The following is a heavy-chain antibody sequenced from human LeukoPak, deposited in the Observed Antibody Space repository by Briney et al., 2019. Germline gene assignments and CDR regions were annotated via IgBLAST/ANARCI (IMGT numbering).Heavy chain of an antibody. CDR3: ARVTYYDFWSGYPPSQNWFDP. Sequence: PSETLSLTCTVSGGSISSYYWSWIRQPAGKGLEWIGRIYTSGSTNYDPSLKSRVTMSVDTSKNQFSLKLSSVTAADTAVYYCARVTYYDFWSGYPPSQNWFDPWGQGTLVTVSS. J-gene: IGHJ5*02. V-gene: IGHV4-4*07. CDR2: IYTSGST. CDR1: GGSISSYY. D-gene: IGHD3-3*01.